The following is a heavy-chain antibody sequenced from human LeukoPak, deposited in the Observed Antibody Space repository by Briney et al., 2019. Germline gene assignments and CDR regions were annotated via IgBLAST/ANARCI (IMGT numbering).Heavy chain of an antibody. CDR2: IKQEGSDK. CDR3: ARNGFVWASGIDYGWFDS. J-gene: IGHJ5*01. Sequence: PGGSLRLSCAASGFTFSSYWMSWVRQPPGKGLEWVANIKQEGSDKSYVDSVRGRFTVARDTAKNLLYLQMNSLRVEDTAVYYCARNGFVWASGIDYGWFDSWGQGTLVTVSS. CDR1: GFTFSSYW. D-gene: IGHD4-17*01. V-gene: IGHV3-7*05.